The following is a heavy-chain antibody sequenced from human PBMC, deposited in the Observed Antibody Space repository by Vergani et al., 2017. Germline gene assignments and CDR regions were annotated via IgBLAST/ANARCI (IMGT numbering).Heavy chain of an antibody. Sequence: QVQLQESGPGLEKPSETLSLTCTVSGGSISSYYWSWIRQPPGKGLEWIGYIYYSGSTNYNPSLKSRVTISVDTSKNQFSLKLSSVTAADTAVYYCARWVDRSYYYYGMDVWGQGTTVTVSS. D-gene: IGHD2-15*01. V-gene: IGHV4-59*01. CDR2: IYYSGST. CDR1: GGSISSYY. J-gene: IGHJ6*02. CDR3: ARWVDRSYYYYGMDV.